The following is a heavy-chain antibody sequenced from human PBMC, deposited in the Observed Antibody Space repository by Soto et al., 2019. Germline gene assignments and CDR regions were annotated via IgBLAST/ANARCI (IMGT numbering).Heavy chain of an antibody. CDR3: ARDRWGSYSFDS. CDR1: GGVFRNYA. Sequence: QVQLVQSGAEVKKPGSSVKVSCKASGGVFRNYAINWLPQAPGQGLEWMGGIIPVFGTADYPHKFQGRVIITADESTTTASMALTSLKTQDTAVYFCARDRWGSYSFDSWGQGTLVTVAS. CDR2: IIPVFGTA. D-gene: IGHD1-26*01. V-gene: IGHV1-69*01. J-gene: IGHJ5*01.